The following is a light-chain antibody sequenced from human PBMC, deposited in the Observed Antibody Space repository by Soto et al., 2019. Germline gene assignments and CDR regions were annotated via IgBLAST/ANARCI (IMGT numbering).Light chain of an antibody. CDR2: EVT. CDR1: SSDVGSYNL. Sequence: QSALTQPASVSGSPGQSITISCTGTSSDVGSYNLVSWYQQHPGKAPKLMIYEVTKRPSGVSNRFSGSKSGNTASLTISGLQAEDEGHYYCCSYAGSSSVVFGGGTKVTVL. V-gene: IGLV2-23*02. CDR3: CSYAGSSSVV. J-gene: IGLJ2*01.